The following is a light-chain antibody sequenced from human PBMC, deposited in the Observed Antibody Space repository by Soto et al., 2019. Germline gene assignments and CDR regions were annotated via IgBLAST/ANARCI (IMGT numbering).Light chain of an antibody. CDR3: QHYDHLPPLS. Sequence: DIQMTQSPSSLSASVGDRVTITCRASQGISNYLAWYQQKPGKVPKLLIYAASTLQSGVPSRFSGSGSGTHFTFTISSLQPEDIATYYCQHYDHLPPLSFGGGTKVEIK. CDR2: AAS. V-gene: IGKV1-27*01. J-gene: IGKJ4*01. CDR1: QGISNY.